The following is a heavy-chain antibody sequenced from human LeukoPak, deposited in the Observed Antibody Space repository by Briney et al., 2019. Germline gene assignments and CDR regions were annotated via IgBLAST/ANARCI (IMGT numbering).Heavy chain of an antibody. D-gene: IGHD6-13*01. Sequence: GGSLTLSCAASGFTFSTYWMSWARQAPGKGREWLANIKQDGSENSYMDSVKGRFTISRDNAKNSLYLQMNCLRAEDTAIYYCARDSAGNDYWGQGNLVTVSS. CDR3: ARDSAGNDY. CDR1: GFTFSTYW. J-gene: IGHJ4*02. CDR2: IKQDGSEN. V-gene: IGHV3-7*01.